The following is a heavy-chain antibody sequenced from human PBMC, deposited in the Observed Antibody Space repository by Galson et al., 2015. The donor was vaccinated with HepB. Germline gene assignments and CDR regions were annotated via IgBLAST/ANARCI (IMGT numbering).Heavy chain of an antibody. J-gene: IGHJ4*02. CDR2: ISGYTGNT. V-gene: IGHV1-18*04. CDR1: GYTFKTYG. D-gene: IGHD5-18*01. CDR3: ARVPRGYSNDPNYFDY. Sequence: SVKVSCKASGYTFKTYGISWVRQAPGQGLEWVGWISGYTGNTNYAEKVQGRVTMITDTSTSTAYMELRSLRSDDTAVYYCARVPRGYSNDPNYFDYWGQGTLVTVSS.